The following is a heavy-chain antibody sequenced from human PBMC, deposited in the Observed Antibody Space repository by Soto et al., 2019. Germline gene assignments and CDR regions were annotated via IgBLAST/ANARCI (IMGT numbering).Heavy chain of an antibody. Sequence: GASVKVSCKASGYTFTSYGISWVRQAPGQGLEWMGWISAYNGNTNYAQKLQGRVTMTTDTSTSTAYMELRSLRSDDTAVYYCARVAGGYSTQKGYFDLRGRGTLVTVSS. J-gene: IGHJ2*01. CDR3: ARVAGGYSTQKGYFDL. CDR1: GYTFTSYG. V-gene: IGHV1-18*01. CDR2: ISAYNGNT. D-gene: IGHD6-13*01.